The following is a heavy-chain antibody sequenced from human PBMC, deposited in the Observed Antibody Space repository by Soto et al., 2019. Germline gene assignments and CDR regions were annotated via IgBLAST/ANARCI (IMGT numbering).Heavy chain of an antibody. CDR1: GFTFSSYA. CDR3: VKVPTVTTGWYFDY. D-gene: IGHD4-17*01. CDR2: ISSNGGST. V-gene: IGHV3-64D*08. J-gene: IGHJ4*02. Sequence: GGSLRLSCSASGFTFSSYAMHWVRQAPGKGLEYVSAISSNGGSTYYADSVKGRFTISRDNSKNTLYLQMSSLRAEDTAVYYCVKVPTVTTGWYFDYWGQGTLVTVSS.